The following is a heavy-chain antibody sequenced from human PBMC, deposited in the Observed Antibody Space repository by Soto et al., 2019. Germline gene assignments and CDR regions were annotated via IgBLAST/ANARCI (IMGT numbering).Heavy chain of an antibody. D-gene: IGHD3-10*01. CDR1: GYTFTSYD. V-gene: IGHV1-18*01. J-gene: IGHJ5*02. Sequence: ASVKVSCKASGYTFTSYDISWVRQAPGQGLEWMGWISAYNGNTNYAQKLQGRVTMTTDTSTSTAYMELRSLRSDDTAVYYCARGLITMVRGGTGTLPFDPWGQGTLVTAPQ. CDR3: ARGLITMVRGGTGTLPFDP. CDR2: ISAYNGNT.